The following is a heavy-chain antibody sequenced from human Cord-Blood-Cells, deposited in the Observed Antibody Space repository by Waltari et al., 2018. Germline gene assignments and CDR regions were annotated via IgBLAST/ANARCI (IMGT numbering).Heavy chain of an antibody. V-gene: IGHV1-2*02. CDR2: INPNSGGT. CDR1: GYPFTGYY. CDR3: AREGVGGSYMNY. D-gene: IGHD1-26*01. Sequence: QVQLVQSGAEVKKPGASVKVSCKASGYPFTGYYMHWVRQAPGQGLEWMGWINPNSGGTNYAQKFQGRVTMTRDTSISTAYMELRRLRSDETAVYYWAREGVGGSYMNYWGQGTLVTVSS. J-gene: IGHJ4*02.